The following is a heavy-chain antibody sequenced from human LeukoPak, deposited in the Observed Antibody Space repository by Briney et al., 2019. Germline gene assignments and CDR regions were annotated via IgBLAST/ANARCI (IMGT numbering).Heavy chain of an antibody. Sequence: PGGSLRLSCAASGFTFSSYWMYWVRQAPGKGLVWVSRINSDGSSTSYADSVKGRFTISRDNAKNTLYLQMNSLRAEATAVYYCXXXXXXXXXXXXDYXGXXTXXTVSS. J-gene: IGHJ4*02. V-gene: IGHV3-74*01. CDR2: INSDGSST. CDR1: GFTFSSYW. CDR3: XXXXXXXXXXXXDY.